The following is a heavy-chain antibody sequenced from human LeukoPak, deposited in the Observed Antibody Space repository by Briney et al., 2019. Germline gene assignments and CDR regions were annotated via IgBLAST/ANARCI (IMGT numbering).Heavy chain of an antibody. J-gene: IGHJ4*02. V-gene: IGHV4-59*11. CDR3: ARHVRGYSGYDSINFFDY. CDR1: GGSISSHY. CDR2: IFYSGST. Sequence: PSETLSLTCTVSGGSISSHYWSWIRQPPGKGLEWIGYIFYSGSTDYNPSLKSRVSISVDTSKNQFSLNLSSVTAADTAMYYCARHVRGYSGYDSINFFDYWGQGTLVTVSS. D-gene: IGHD5-12*01.